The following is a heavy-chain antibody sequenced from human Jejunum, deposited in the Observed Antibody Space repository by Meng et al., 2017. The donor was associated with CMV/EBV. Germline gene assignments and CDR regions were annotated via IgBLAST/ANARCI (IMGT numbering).Heavy chain of an antibody. D-gene: IGHD3-9*01. CDR3: ARDRNLTF. J-gene: IGHJ4*02. Sequence: LSCEGSGFTFSKHWMTWVRQAPGEGLEWVANIKEDGSEKYYVDAVKGRFTISRDNVENSLFLQMNSLRADDTAVYYCARDRNLTFWGQGTLVTVSS. CDR2: IKEDGSEK. V-gene: IGHV3-7*01. CDR1: GFTFSKHW.